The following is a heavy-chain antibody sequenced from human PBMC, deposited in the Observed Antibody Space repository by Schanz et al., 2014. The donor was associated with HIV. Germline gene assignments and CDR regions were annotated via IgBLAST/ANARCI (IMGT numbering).Heavy chain of an antibody. CDR3: ARDYRFATDS. CDR1: GFTFSSYG. J-gene: IGHJ6*02. CDR2: ISYDGSNR. V-gene: IGHV3-30*03. D-gene: IGHD1-1*01. Sequence: QVQLVESGGGVVQPGRSLRLSCAASGFTFSSYGMHWVRQAPGKGLEWVAVISYDGSNRYYSDSVKGRFTISRDNSNNTLYLQMNSLTVDDTAVYYCARDYRFATDSWGQGTTVTVSS.